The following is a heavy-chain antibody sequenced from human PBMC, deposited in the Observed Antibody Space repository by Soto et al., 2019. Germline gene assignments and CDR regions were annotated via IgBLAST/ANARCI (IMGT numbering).Heavy chain of an antibody. CDR3: ARGEGFMSAAAGTTYGNYYYYMDV. CDR2: IIPILGIA. V-gene: IGHV1-69*02. D-gene: IGHD6-13*01. Sequence: GASVKVSCKASGGTFSSYTISWVRQAPGQGLEWMGRIIPILGIANYAQKFQGRVTITADKSTSTAYMELSSLRSEDTAVYYCARGEGFMSAAAGTTYGNYYYYMDVWGKGTTVTVSS. CDR1: GGTFSSYT. J-gene: IGHJ6*03.